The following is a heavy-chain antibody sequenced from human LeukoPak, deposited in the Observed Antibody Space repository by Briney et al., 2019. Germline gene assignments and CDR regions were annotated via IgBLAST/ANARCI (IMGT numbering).Heavy chain of an antibody. J-gene: IGHJ4*02. CDR2: ISAYNGNT. D-gene: IGHD6-13*01. CDR3: ARGPGGAAAGAFDY. Sequence: AXXKVSCKASGYTFTSYGISWVRQAPGQGLEWMGWISAYNGNTNYAQKLQGRVTMTTDTSTSTAYMELRSLRSDDTAVYYCARGPGGAAAGAFDYWGQGTLVTVSS. CDR1: GYTFTSYG. V-gene: IGHV1-18*01.